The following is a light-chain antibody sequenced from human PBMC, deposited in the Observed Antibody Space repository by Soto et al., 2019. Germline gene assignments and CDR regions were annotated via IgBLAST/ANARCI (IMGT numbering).Light chain of an antibody. J-gene: IGKJ5*01. CDR1: QSISTY. CDR3: QQRSHWPPIT. Sequence: EILLTQSPPTLSLSPGESATLSCWASQSISTYLGWYQQKPGQAPRLLIYDASNSATGIPARFSGSGSGTDFTLTISSLEPDDSAVYYCQQRSHWPPITFGQGTRLEI. V-gene: IGKV3-11*01. CDR2: DAS.